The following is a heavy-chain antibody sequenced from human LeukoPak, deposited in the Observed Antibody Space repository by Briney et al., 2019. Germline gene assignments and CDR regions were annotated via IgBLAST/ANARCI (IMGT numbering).Heavy chain of an antibody. CDR3: TVEVIVVVPAAIHESSY. V-gene: IGHV1-2*02. CDR1: GYTFTGYY. D-gene: IGHD2-2*02. J-gene: IGHJ4*02. Sequence: HRASVKVSCKASGYTFTGYYMHWVRQAPGQGLEWMGWINPNSGGTNYAQKFQGRVTMTRDTSISTAYMELSRLRSDDTAVYYCTVEVIVVVPAAIHESSYWGQGTLVTVSS. CDR2: INPNSGGT.